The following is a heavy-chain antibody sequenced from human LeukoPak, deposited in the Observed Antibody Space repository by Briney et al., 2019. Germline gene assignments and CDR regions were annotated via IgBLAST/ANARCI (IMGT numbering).Heavy chain of an antibody. CDR2: INPGGSSI. D-gene: IGHD1-14*01. CDR1: GFTFSSYW. CDR3: ARSNQADDY. Sequence: GRSLRLSCAASGFTFSSYWMHWVRRVPGKGLVWVARINPGGSSITYADSVKGRFTISRDNAKNTLYLQMDSLRAEDTGVYYCARSNQADDYWGQGTLVTVSS. J-gene: IGHJ4*02. V-gene: IGHV3-74*01.